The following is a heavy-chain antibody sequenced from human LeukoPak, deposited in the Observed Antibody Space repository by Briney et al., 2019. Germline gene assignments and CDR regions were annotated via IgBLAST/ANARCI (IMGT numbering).Heavy chain of an antibody. D-gene: IGHD3-10*01. J-gene: IGHJ3*02. CDR2: ISGSGGST. CDR3: AKCSLWFGESPGFAFDI. CDR1: GFTFSSYA. Sequence: PGGSLRLSCAASGFTFSSYAMSWVRQAPGKGLEWVSAISGSGGSTYYADSVKGRFTISRDNSKNTLYLQMNSLRAEDTAVYYCAKCSLWFGESPGFAFDIWGQGTMVTVSS. V-gene: IGHV3-23*01.